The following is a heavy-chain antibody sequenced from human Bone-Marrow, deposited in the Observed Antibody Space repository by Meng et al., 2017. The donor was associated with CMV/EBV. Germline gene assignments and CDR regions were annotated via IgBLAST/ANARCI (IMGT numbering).Heavy chain of an antibody. J-gene: IGHJ6*04. CDR1: GFTFDDYV. V-gene: IGHV3-9*01. Sequence: SLKISCAASGFTFDDYVMHWVRQAPGKGLEWVSSISWNSDNIHYADSVKGRFTISRDNAKNSLYLQMNNLRPEDTALYFCAKDQATGPPYFHYGMDVWGYGTTVTVSS. CDR3: AKDQATGPPYFHYGMDV. CDR2: ISWNSDNI.